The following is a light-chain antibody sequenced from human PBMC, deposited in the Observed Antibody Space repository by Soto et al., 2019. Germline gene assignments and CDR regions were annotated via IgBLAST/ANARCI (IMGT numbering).Light chain of an antibody. Sequence: QSVLTQPPSVSGAPGQRVTISCTGSSSNIGAGYDVHWYQLLPGTAPKLLIYANNNRPSGVPERFSGSRSGTSASLAITGLQAEDEADYYCQSYDSSLSASVVFGGGTQLTVL. J-gene: IGLJ2*01. CDR3: QSYDSSLSASVV. V-gene: IGLV1-40*01. CDR2: ANN. CDR1: SSNIGAGYD.